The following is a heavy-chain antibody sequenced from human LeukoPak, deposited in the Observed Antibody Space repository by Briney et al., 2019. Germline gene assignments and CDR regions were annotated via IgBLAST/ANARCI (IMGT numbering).Heavy chain of an antibody. D-gene: IGHD4-17*01. CDR3: ARGSLYGDYYYYGMDV. V-gene: IGHV3-21*01. CDR2: ISSSSGYI. Sequence: GGSLRLSCAASGFTFSSYGMNWVRQAPGKGLEWVSSISSSSGYIYYADSVKGRFTISRDNAKNSLYLQMDSLRAEDTAVYYCARGSLYGDYYYYGMDVWGQGTTVTVSS. CDR1: GFTFSSYG. J-gene: IGHJ6*02.